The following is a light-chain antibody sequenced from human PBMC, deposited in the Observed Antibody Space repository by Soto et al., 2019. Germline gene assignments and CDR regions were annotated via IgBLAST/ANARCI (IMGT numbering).Light chain of an antibody. CDR2: DAS. Sequence: DIQMTQSPSSLSASVGDRVTITCQASQDISNYLNRYQQKPGKDPKLLIYDASNLETGVPSRFSGSGSGTDFTFTISSLQPEDIATYYCQQYDNLPVTFGQGTRLEIK. J-gene: IGKJ5*01. CDR1: QDISNY. V-gene: IGKV1-33*01. CDR3: QQYDNLPVT.